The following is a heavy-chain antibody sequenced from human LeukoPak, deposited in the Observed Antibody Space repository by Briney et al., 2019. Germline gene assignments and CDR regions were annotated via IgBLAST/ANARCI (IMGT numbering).Heavy chain of an antibody. V-gene: IGHV3-7*03. J-gene: IGHJ4*02. CDR3: ARIAGYFQFDY. CDR2: IKEDGSEK. D-gene: IGHD5-12*01. CDR1: GFTFSRYW. Sequence: GGSLRLSCAASGFTFSRYWMSWVRQAPGKGLEWVANIKEDGSEKYYVDSVKGRSTISRDNAKNSLYLQMNSLRAEDTAVYYCARIAGYFQFDYWGQGTLVTVSS.